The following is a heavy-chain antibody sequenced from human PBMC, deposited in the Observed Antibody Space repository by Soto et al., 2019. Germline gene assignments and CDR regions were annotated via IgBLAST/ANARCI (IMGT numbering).Heavy chain of an antibody. D-gene: IGHD5-12*01. CDR3: ASHRGYSGYGPPWGYYYYGMDV. CDR1: GYIFTSYW. J-gene: IGHJ6*02. V-gene: IGHV5-51*01. Sequence: GESLKISCNGSGYIFTSYWIGWVRQMPGKGLEWMGIIYPGDSDTRYSPSFQGQVTISADKSISTAYLQWSSLKASDTAMYYCASHRGYSGYGPPWGYYYYGMDVWGQGTTVTVSS. CDR2: IYPGDSDT.